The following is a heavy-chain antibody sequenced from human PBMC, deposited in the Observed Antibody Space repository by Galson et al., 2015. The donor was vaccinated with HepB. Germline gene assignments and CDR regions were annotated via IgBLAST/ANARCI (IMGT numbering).Heavy chain of an antibody. D-gene: IGHD3-22*01. J-gene: IGHJ4*02. CDR2: ISWNSGSI. Sequence: SLRLSCAASGFTFDDYAMHWVRQAPGKGLEWVSGISWNSGSIGYADSVKGRFTISRDNAKNSLYLQMNSLRAEDTALYYCAKDATYYYDSSGLFFDYWGQGTLVTVSS. CDR3: AKDATYYYDSSGLFFDY. V-gene: IGHV3-9*01. CDR1: GFTFDDYA.